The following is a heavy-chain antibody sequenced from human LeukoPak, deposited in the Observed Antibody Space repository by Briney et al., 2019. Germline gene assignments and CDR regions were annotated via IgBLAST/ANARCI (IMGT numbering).Heavy chain of an antibody. CDR3: AGNRAAAGAWFDH. Sequence: GGSLRLSCAASGFTFSVSGVQWARQAPGKGLEWLAFIRYDGRIKNYTDSVRGGFTISRDNTKNTLYLQIKTLTTEDTPLFLCAGNRAAAGAWFDHWGQGTLVIVSS. J-gene: IGHJ5*02. D-gene: IGHD6-13*01. CDR1: GFTFSVSG. V-gene: IGHV3-30*02. CDR2: IRYDGRIK.